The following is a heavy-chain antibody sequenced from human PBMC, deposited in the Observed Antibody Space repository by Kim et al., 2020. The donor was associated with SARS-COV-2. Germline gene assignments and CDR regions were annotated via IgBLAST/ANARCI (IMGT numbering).Heavy chain of an antibody. Sequence: GGSLRLSCAASGFTFNAYWMHWVRQAPGEGLVGVSHINNDGSSTNYADSVKGRFTISRDNAKNTLYLQMNSLRAEDTAVYYCARDLWGIDYWGKGTL. CDR3: ARDLWGIDY. D-gene: IGHD2-21*01. V-gene: IGHV3-74*01. CDR1: GFTFNAYW. CDR2: INNDGSST. J-gene: IGHJ4*02.